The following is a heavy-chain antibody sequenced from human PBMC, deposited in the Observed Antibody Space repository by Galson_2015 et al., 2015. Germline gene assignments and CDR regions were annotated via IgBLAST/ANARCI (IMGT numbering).Heavy chain of an antibody. V-gene: IGHV1-18*01. J-gene: IGHJ6*02. Sequence: SVKVSCKASGSTFTRYGLNWVRQAPGQGLEWMAWISSDNGHTYYAQKFQGRVTVTANTSTSTAYIELRSLRSDDTAVYYCAKDYMVYYYGMDVWGQGTTVTVSS. D-gene: IGHD3-10*01. CDR1: GSTFTRYG. CDR3: AKDYMVYYYGMDV. CDR2: ISSDNGHT.